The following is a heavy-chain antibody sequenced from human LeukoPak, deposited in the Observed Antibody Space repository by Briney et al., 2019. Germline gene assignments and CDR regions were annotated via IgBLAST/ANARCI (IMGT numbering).Heavy chain of an antibody. V-gene: IGHV4-34*01. D-gene: IGHD6-19*01. Sequence: SAPRSLTCGASGGSFSSHHCTWIRQPPGKGLEWIGEINPRGSTNYNPSLESRVTVSADTSTNTLSLSMTTVSAADSAVYFCARGLRQGSAWSWGARKISSQYMDVWGTGTTVIVSS. CDR2: INPRGST. CDR1: GGSFSSHH. CDR3: ARGLRQGSAWSWGARKISSQYMDV. J-gene: IGHJ6*04.